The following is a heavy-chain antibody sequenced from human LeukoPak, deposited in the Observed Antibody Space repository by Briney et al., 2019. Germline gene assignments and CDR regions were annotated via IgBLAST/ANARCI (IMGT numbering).Heavy chain of an antibody. CDR1: GFTFNSYA. CDR3: ASSGIAVAGTPWDDGMDV. CDR2: ISARGGTT. Sequence: PGGSLRLSCAASGFTFNSYAMSWVRQAPGKGLEWVSAISARGGTTYYADSVKGRFTISRDNAKNSLYLQMNSLRAEDTAVYYCASSGIAVAGTPWDDGMDVWGQGTTVTVSS. J-gene: IGHJ6*02. D-gene: IGHD6-19*01. V-gene: IGHV3-23*01.